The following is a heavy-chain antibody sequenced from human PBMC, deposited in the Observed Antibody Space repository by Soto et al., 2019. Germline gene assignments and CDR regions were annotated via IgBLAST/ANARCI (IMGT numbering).Heavy chain of an antibody. CDR3: VRVVAIPSYPDY. CDR1: GGTFSSYA. D-gene: IGHD1-26*01. J-gene: IGHJ4*02. CDR2: IVPIVDTA. V-gene: IGHV1-69*12. Sequence: QVQLVQSGAEVRQPASSVKVSCKTSGGTFSSYAISWVRQAPGQGLEWMGGIVPIVDTATYAQKFQGRVTITADESMSTASMELSMLRSDDTAVYYCVRVVAIPSYPDYWGQGTLVTVSS.